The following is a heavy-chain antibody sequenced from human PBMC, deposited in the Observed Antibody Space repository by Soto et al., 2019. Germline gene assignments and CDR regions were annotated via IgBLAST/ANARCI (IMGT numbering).Heavy chain of an antibody. CDR1: GGSFSGYY. CDR3: ARGRRYYDFWSGYYTPFDY. D-gene: IGHD3-3*01. Sequence: SETLSLTCAVYGGSFSGYYWSWIRQPPGKGLEWIGEINHSGGTNYNPSLKSRVTISVDTSKNQFSLKLSSVTAADTAVYYCARGRRYYDFWSGYYTPFDYWGQGTLVTVSS. CDR2: INHSGGT. J-gene: IGHJ4*02. V-gene: IGHV4-34*01.